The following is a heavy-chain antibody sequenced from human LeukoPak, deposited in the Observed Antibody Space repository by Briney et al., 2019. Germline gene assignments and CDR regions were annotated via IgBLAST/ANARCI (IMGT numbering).Heavy chain of an antibody. CDR2: ISDDSTTI. CDR3: ASGLTGGGAY. J-gene: IGHJ4*02. Sequence: GGSLRLSCAASGFSFSTHSMNWVRQAPGKGLEWVAYISDDSTTIYYADSVKGRLTISRDSAKNSLYLQMNSLRDEDTAMYYCASGLTGGGAYWGQGTLVTVSS. V-gene: IGHV3-48*02. D-gene: IGHD2-8*02. CDR1: GFSFSTHS.